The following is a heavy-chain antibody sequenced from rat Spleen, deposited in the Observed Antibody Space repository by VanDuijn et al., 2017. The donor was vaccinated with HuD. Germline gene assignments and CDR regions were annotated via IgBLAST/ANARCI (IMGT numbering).Heavy chain of an antibody. CDR2: IINTGDGT. Sequence: EVQLVESGGGLVQPGRSMKLSCAASGFTFSNYDMAWVRQAPGKGLEWIASIINTGDGTYYPDSVKGRFTISRDNAKSTLFLQMASLRSEDTATYYCARRYDFDYWGQGVMVTVSS. CDR3: ARRYDFDY. D-gene: IGHD1-11*01. V-gene: IGHV5-25*01. CDR1: GFTFSNYD. J-gene: IGHJ2*01.